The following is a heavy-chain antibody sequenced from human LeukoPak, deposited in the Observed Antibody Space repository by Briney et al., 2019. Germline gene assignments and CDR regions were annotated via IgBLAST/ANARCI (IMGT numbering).Heavy chain of an antibody. V-gene: IGHV4-59*01. D-gene: IGHD3-10*01. CDR1: GGSISSYY. J-gene: IGHJ6*02. Sequence: SETLSLTCTVSGGSISSYYWSWIRQPPGKGLEWIGYIYYSGSTNYNPSLKSRVTISVDTSKNQFSLKLSSVTAADTAVYYCARRRPYYYGSGSYISRVYYYYGMDVWAKGPRSPSP. CDR2: IYYSGST. CDR3: ARRRPYYYGSGSYISRVYYYYGMDV.